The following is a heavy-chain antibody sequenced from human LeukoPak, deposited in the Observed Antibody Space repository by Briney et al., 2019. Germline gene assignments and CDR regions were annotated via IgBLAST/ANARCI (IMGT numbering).Heavy chain of an antibody. CDR3: ARDRKLYSRQTDDAFDI. J-gene: IGHJ3*02. V-gene: IGHV1-2*02. CDR1: GYTFTGYY. D-gene: IGHD6-13*01. Sequence: ASVKVSCKASGYTFTGYYMHWVRQAPGQGLEWMGWISPNSGGTNYAQKFQGRVTMTTDTSTSTAYMELRSLRSDDTAVYYCARDRKLYSRQTDDAFDIWGQGTMVTVSS. CDR2: ISPNSGGT.